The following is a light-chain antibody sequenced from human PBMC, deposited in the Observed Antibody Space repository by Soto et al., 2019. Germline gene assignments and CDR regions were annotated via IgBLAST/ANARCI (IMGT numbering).Light chain of an antibody. J-gene: IGKJ2*01. Sequence: DLQMTQSPSTLSASVGDRVTITCRASQTINIRLAWYQQKPGKAPKLLISKASSLESGVPSRSSGSGSGTEFNLSISSRQPDDFATYYCQQYKAYSYTFGQGTELVVK. CDR2: KAS. V-gene: IGKV1-5*03. CDR1: QTINIR. CDR3: QQYKAYSYT.